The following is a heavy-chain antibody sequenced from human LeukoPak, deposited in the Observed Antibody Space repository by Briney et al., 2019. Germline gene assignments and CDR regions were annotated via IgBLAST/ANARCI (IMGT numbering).Heavy chain of an antibody. CDR3: ARDYGGYNFYFDL. V-gene: IGHV4-59*11. CDR1: GGSITSHY. CDR2: IYHTGAT. D-gene: IGHD4-23*01. J-gene: IGHJ2*01. Sequence: SETLSLTCTVSGGSITSHYWSWIRQPPGKGLEWIGNIYHTGATNYSPSLKSRVTISVDTSKNQFSLKLSSVTAADTAVYYCARDYGGYNFYFDLWGRGTLVTVSS.